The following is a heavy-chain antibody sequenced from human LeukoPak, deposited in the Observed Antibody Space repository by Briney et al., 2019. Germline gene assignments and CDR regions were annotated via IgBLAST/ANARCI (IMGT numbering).Heavy chain of an antibody. J-gene: IGHJ6*02. CDR1: GFTFSDYY. CDR2: ISSSGSTI. D-gene: IGHD3-22*01. CDR3: AREGRRYDSSGIYYYYYGMDV. V-gene: IGHV3-11*01. Sequence: GGSLRLSCAASGFTFSDYYMSWIRQAPGKGLERVSYISSSGSTIYYADSVKGRFTISRDNAKNSLYLQMNSLRAEDTAVYYCAREGRRYDSSGIYYYYYGMDVWGQGTTVTVSS.